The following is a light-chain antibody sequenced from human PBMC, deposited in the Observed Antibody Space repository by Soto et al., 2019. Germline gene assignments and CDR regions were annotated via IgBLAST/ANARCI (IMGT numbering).Light chain of an antibody. CDR1: QNIVNY. Sequence: DIQMTQSPSSLSGSVGDRVTISCRASQNIVNYLHWYQRKPGTAPRLLISRASTVRSGVPPRFSGSGSGRDFTLTISSLRPEDIGTYYCQQTYSSPWTFGAGTRVEI. CDR3: QQTYSSPWT. V-gene: IGKV1-39*01. J-gene: IGKJ4*02. CDR2: RAS.